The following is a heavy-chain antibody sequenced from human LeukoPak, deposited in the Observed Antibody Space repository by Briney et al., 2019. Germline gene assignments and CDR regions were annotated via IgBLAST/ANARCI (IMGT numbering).Heavy chain of an antibody. D-gene: IGHD3-3*01. Sequence: SETLSLTCTVSGGSISSYYWSWIRQPPGKGLEWIGYIYHSGSTYYNPSLKSRVTISVDRSKNQFSLKLSSVTAADTAVYYCARVWRAVFGVEPDYYFDYWGQGTLVTVSS. V-gene: IGHV4-59*12. CDR2: IYHSGST. CDR3: ARVWRAVFGVEPDYYFDY. CDR1: GGSISSYY. J-gene: IGHJ4*02.